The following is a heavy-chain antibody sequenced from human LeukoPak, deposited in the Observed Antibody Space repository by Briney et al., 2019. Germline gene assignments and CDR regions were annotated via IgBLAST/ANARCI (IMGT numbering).Heavy chain of an antibody. CDR3: ARSIPLRFFDY. Sequence: SETLSLTCTVSGDSISSYYWSWIRQPPGKGLEWIGYIYHSGSTNYNPSLKSRVTISVDTSKNQFSLKLSSVTAADTAVYYCARSIPLRFFDYWGQGTLDTVSS. J-gene: IGHJ4*02. CDR1: GDSISSYY. V-gene: IGHV4-59*08. D-gene: IGHD5/OR15-5a*01. CDR2: IYHSGST.